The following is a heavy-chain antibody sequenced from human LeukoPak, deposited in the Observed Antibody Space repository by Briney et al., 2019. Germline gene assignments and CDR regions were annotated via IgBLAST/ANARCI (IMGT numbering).Heavy chain of an antibody. D-gene: IGHD3-22*01. CDR3: ARGSSPYYYDSSGPGTHAFDI. CDR1: GFTFSRYW. J-gene: IGHJ3*02. Sequence: GSLRLSCAASGFTFSRYWMSWVRQAPGKGLEWVASIKPDGSEKYYVDSVKGRFTNSRDNAKNSLYLQMNGLRAEDTAVYYCARGSSPYYYDSSGPGTHAFDIWGQGTMVTVSS. V-gene: IGHV3-7*01. CDR2: IKPDGSEK.